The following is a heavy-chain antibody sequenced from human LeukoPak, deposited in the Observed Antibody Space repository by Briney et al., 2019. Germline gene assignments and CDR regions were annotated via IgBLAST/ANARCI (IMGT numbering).Heavy chain of an antibody. D-gene: IGHD3-10*01. CDR3: ATVSAFFYDSGSYYTFDY. V-gene: IGHV4-4*03. CDR1: GGSISSSKW. J-gene: IGHJ4*02. Sequence: PETLSLTCAVSGGSISSSKWWSWVRQPPGKGLEWIGEIYHSGSTNYNPSLKSRVTISVDKSKNQFSLKLSSVTAADTAVYYCATVSAFFYDSGSYYTFDYWGQGTLVTVSS. CDR2: IYHSGST.